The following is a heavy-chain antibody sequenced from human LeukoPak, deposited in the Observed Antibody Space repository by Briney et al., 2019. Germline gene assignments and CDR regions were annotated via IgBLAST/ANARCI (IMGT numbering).Heavy chain of an antibody. V-gene: IGHV7-4-1*02. J-gene: IGHJ5*02. D-gene: IGHD2-8*01. CDR3: ARVPFVVMGDTGNWFDP. CDR1: GYTFTNYA. CDR2: INTNTGNP. Sequence: GASVKVSCKASGYTFTNYAMNWVRQAPGQGLEWMGWINTNTGNPTYAQGFTGRFVFSLDKLVSTAYLQISRLKAEDTAVYYCARVPFVVMGDTGNWFDPWGQGTLVTVCS.